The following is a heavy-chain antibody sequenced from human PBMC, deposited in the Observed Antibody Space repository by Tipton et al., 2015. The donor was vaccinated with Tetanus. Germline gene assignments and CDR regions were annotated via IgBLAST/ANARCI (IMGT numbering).Heavy chain of an antibody. Sequence: TLSLTCTVSGASISGHYWSWIRQTPGKGLEWIGYIYSSGSFNYNPSLRSRVTLSVDTSQKQFSLNLRSMTAADTAVYYCARGGPESRWYFDLWGRGTLVTVSS. V-gene: IGHV4-59*11. CDR1: GASISGHY. J-gene: IGHJ2*01. CDR3: ARGGPESRWYFDL. CDR2: IYSSGSF.